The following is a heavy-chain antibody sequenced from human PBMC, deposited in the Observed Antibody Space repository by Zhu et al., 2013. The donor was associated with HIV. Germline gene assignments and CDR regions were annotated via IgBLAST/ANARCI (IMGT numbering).Heavy chain of an antibody. CDR1: GGSFSGYS. Sequence: VQLQQWGAGLLKPSETLSLTCAVYGGSFSGYSWTWIRQPPGKGLEWIGEMNHRGTTNYKPSLKGRVTISVDPSKNQFSLTMNSTTAADAAVYYCARGRYSNRGHFFDYWGRGALVTVSS. D-gene: IGHD4-4*01. J-gene: IGHJ4*02. CDR3: ARGRYSNRGHFFDY. CDR2: MNHRGTT. V-gene: IGHV4-34*01.